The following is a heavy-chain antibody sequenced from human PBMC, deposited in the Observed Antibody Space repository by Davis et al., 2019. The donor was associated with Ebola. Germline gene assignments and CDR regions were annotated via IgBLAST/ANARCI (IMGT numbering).Heavy chain of an antibody. CDR1: GFTLTKYA. CDR2: VHGGNGNT. V-gene: IGHV1-3*01. CDR3: RIVVVPKSANDAFDI. Sequence: AASVKVSCKASGFTLTKYAIHWVRQAPGQRLEWMGWVHGGNGNTKYSQKFQGRVTITRDTSASTAYMELSSLRSEDTAVYYCRIVVVPKSANDAFDIWGQGTMVTVSS. J-gene: IGHJ3*02. D-gene: IGHD2-2*01.